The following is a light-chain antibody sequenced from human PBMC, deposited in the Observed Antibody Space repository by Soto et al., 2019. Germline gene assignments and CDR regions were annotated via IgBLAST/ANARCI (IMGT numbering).Light chain of an antibody. CDR2: SAS. CDR3: QQYSASPRT. J-gene: IGKJ1*01. V-gene: IGKV3D-15*01. Sequence: EIVMTQSPATLSVSLGERATLSCRAGQSLDYNLAWYQQKPGQAPRLLIHSASTRAPGIPDRFSASGAGTDFTLTISRLEPEDSAVYYCQQYSASPRTFGPGTKVEIK. CDR1: QSLDYN.